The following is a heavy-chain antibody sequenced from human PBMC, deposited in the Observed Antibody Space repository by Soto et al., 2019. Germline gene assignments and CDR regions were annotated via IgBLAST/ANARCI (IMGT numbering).Heavy chain of an antibody. Sequence: GGALRLSCPASGFTFGDYAMSWFRQAPGKGLEWVGFIRSKAYGGTTEYAASVKGRFTISRDDSKSIAYLQMNSLKTEDTAVYYCTRVGDFWSGYYYYGMDVWGQGTTVTVSS. CDR2: IRSKAYGGTT. D-gene: IGHD3-3*01. J-gene: IGHJ6*02. CDR3: TRVGDFWSGYYYYGMDV. V-gene: IGHV3-49*03. CDR1: GFTFGDYA.